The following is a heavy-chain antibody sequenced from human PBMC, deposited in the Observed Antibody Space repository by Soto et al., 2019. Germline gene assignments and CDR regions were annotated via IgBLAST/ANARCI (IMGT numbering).Heavy chain of an antibody. CDR2: IYYSGST. CDR1: GGSISSYY. J-gene: IGHJ6*03. D-gene: IGHD2-2*01. CDR3: ARTLGYCSSTSCQPLYYYYYMDV. V-gene: IGHV4-59*08. Sequence: ASETLSLTCTVSGGSISSYYWSWIRQPPGKGLEWIGYIYYSGSTNYSPPLKSRVTISVDTSKNQFSLKLSSVTAADTAVYYCARTLGYCSSTSCQPLYYYYYMDVWGKGTTVTVSS.